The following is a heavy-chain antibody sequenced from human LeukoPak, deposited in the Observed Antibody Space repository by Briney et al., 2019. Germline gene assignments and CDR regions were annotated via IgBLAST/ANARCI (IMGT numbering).Heavy chain of an antibody. V-gene: IGHV4-59*01. CDR2: MFYIGST. CDR1: GASIKSYF. Sequence: SETLSLTCTVSGASIKSYFWSWIRQSPGKGLEWIGYMFYIGSTNYNPSLKSRVTISVDTSKNQFSSEMTSVTAADTAMYYCARGTGAGYFDYWGQGTLVTVSS. CDR3: ARGTGAGYFDY. J-gene: IGHJ4*02. D-gene: IGHD6-13*01.